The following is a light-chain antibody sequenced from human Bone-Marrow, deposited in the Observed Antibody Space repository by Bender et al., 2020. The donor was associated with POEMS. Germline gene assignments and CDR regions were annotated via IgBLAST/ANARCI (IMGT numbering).Light chain of an antibody. Sequence: QALLTQPASLSASPGASASLTCTLHSDINFETCRIYWYQQRPESPPQYLLKYTSDSDKQQASGVPSRFSGSKDSSANAGILFISGLQSEDEADYYCNSYTSSSSWLFGGGTKVTVL. CDR2: YTSDSDK. CDR3: NSYTSSSSWL. J-gene: IGLJ3*02. CDR1: SDINFETCR. V-gene: IGLV5-45*01.